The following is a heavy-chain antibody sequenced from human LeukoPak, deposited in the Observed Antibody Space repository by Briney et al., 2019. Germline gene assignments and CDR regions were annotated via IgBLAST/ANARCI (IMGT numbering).Heavy chain of an antibody. J-gene: IGHJ4*02. CDR1: GGSFSGYY. Sequence: SETLSLTCAVYGGSFSGYYWSWIRQPPGKGLEWIGEINHSGSTNYNPSLKSRVTISVDTSKNQFSLKLSSVTAADTAVYYCARAPNGGGSYYFDYWGQGTLVTVSS. D-gene: IGHD1-26*01. CDR2: INHSGST. V-gene: IGHV4-34*01. CDR3: ARAPNGGGSYYFDY.